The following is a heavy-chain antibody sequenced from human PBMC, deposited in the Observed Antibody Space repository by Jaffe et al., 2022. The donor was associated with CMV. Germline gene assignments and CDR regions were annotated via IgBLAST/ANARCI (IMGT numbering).Heavy chain of an antibody. J-gene: IGHJ6*02. D-gene: IGHD5-18*01. CDR1: GFTFSSYS. Sequence: EVQLVESGGGLVKPGGSLRLSCAASGFTFSSYSMNWVRQAPGKGLEWVSSISSSSSYIYYADSVKGRFTISRDNAKNSLYLQMNSLRAEDTAVYYCARAMKDTGRWGYYYNGMDVWGQGTTVTVSS. V-gene: IGHV3-21*01. CDR3: ARAMKDTGRWGYYYNGMDV. CDR2: ISSSSSYI.